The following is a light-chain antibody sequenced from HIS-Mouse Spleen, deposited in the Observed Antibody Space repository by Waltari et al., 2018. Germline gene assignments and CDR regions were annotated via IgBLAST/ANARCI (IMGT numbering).Light chain of an antibody. CDR2: KAS. CDR1: QSISSW. J-gene: IGKJ3*01. CDR3: QQYNSYIFT. Sequence: DIQMTQSPSTLSASVRDRVTITCRASQSISSWLAWYQQKPGKAPKLLIYKASSLESGVPSRFSGSGSGTEFTLTISSLQPDDFATYYCQQYNSYIFTFGPGTKVDIK. V-gene: IGKV1-5*03.